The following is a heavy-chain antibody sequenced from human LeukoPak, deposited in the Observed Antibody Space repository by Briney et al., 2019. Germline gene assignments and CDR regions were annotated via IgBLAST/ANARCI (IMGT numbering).Heavy chain of an antibody. V-gene: IGHV3-11*01. D-gene: IGHD6-13*01. CDR1: GFTFSDYY. Sequence: GGSLRLSCAAPGFTFSDYYMSWIRQAPGKGLEWVSYISSSGSTIYYADSVKGRFTISRDNAKNSLFLQMNSLRAEDTAVYYCARNGWEAAAGLSFWFDPWGQGTLVTVSS. CDR3: ARNGWEAAAGLSFWFDP. CDR2: ISSSGSTI. J-gene: IGHJ5*02.